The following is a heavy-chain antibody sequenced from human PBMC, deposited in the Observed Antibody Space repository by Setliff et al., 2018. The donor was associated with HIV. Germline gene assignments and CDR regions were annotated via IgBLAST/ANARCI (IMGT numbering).Heavy chain of an antibody. CDR2: IYHNGIT. V-gene: IGHV4-38-2*02. D-gene: IGHD4-17*01. CDR1: GYSISSGYY. J-gene: IGHJ4*02. Sequence: SETLSLTCGVSGYSISSGYYWGWIRQPPGKGLEWIGSIYHNGITYYNPSLKSRVTISVDTSQNQFSLKLSSVTAADTAMYYCVRDDYGYNGKGFDCWGPGTLVTVSS. CDR3: VRDDYGYNGKGFDC.